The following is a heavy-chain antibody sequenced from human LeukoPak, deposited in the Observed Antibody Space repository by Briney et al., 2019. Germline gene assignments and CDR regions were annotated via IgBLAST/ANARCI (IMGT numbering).Heavy chain of an antibody. V-gene: IGHV3-48*03. CDR1: GLTFSSYE. Sequence: PGGSLRLSCAASGLTFSSYEMNWVRQAPGKGLEWVSYISSSGSTIYYADSVKGRFTISRDNAKNSLYLQMNSLRAEDTAIYYCARGPRWLQFGLFDYWGQGTLVTVSS. J-gene: IGHJ4*02. CDR3: ARGPRWLQFGLFDY. CDR2: ISSSGSTI. D-gene: IGHD5-24*01.